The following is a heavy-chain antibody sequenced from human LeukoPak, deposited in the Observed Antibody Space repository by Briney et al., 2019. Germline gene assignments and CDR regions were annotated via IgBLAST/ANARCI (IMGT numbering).Heavy chain of an antibody. CDR3: ARGGATFNWFDP. D-gene: IGHD5-24*01. CDR1: GGSISSYY. V-gene: IGHV4-59*01. CDR2: IYYSGST. Sequence: SETLSLTCTVSGGSISSYYWSWIRQPPGKGLEWIGYIYYSGSTNYNPSLKSRVTISVDTSKNQFSLKLSSVTAADTAVYYCARGGATFNWFDPWGQGTLVTVSS. J-gene: IGHJ5*02.